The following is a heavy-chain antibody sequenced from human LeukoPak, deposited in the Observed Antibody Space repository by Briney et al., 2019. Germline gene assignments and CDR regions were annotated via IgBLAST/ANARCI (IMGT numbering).Heavy chain of an antibody. CDR3: AKFWEISYCTSATCYRDY. CDR2: ISDSGAKT. Sequence: GGSLRLSCVASGFTFSSYTMSWVRQAPGKGLEWDSAISDSGAKTYYADSVKGRFTISRDNSKNTLYLQMNSLRAEDTAVYYCAKFWEISYCTSATCYRDYWGQGTLVTVSS. CDR1: GFTFSSYT. D-gene: IGHD2-2*01. V-gene: IGHV3-23*01. J-gene: IGHJ4*02.